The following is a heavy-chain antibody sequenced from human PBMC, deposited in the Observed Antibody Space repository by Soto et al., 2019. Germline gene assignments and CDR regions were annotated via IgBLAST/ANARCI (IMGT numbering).Heavy chain of an antibody. CDR3: AKVAWYDGDPD. Sequence: PGGSLRLSCAASGVTFSSYWMSWVRQAPGKGLEWVANIKQDGSEKYYVDSVRGRFTISRDNSKNTLYLQMDTLRAEDTAVYYCAKVAWYDGDPDWGQGTLVTVSS. J-gene: IGHJ4*02. V-gene: IGHV3-7*05. D-gene: IGHD3-16*01. CDR2: IKQDGSEK. CDR1: GVTFSSYW.